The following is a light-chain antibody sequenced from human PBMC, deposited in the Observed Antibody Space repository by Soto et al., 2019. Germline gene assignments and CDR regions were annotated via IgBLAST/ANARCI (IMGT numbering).Light chain of an antibody. CDR1: QSVVTN. V-gene: IGKV3D-15*01. J-gene: IGKJ5*01. CDR2: GAS. CDR3: QQYNGWPIT. Sequence: EIVMTQSPATLSVSPGERATLSCRASQSVVTNLAWYRQKPGQAPRLLIYGASSRATGIPARFSGSGSGTDFTLNISSLQSEDFAVYYCQQYNGWPITFGQGTRLEMK.